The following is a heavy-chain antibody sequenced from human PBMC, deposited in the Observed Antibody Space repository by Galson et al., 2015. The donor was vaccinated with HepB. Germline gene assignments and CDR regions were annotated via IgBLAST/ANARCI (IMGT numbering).Heavy chain of an antibody. D-gene: IGHD5-12*01. V-gene: IGHV3-49*03. J-gene: IGHJ4*02. Sequence: SLRLSCAASGFTFGDYTMSWFRQAPGKGLEWVGFIRSKAYGGTTEYVASVKGRFIISRLDSKSIAYLQMNSLKTEDTAVYYCTGDRKGGYGPFDYWGQGTLVTVSS. CDR3: TGDRKGGYGPFDY. CDR1: GFTFGDYT. CDR2: IRSKAYGGTT.